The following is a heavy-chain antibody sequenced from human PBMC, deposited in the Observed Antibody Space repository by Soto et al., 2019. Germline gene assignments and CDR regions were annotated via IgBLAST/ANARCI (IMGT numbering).Heavy chain of an antibody. V-gene: IGHV3-7*01. CDR2: IKPDESEK. D-gene: IGHD4-4*01. J-gene: IGHJ5*02. CDR3: VRGGSNYAS. CDR1: GFTFSDSW. Sequence: EVQLVESGGGLVQPGGSLRLSCTASGFTFSDSWMTWVRQAPGKGLEWVARIKPDESEKKNADSVKGRFSISRDNAKNSMSLQMASLRGEDTAVYYCVRGGSNYASWGQGTLVTVSS.